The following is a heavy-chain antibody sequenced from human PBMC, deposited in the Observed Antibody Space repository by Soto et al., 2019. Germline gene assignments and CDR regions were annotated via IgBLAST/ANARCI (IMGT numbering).Heavy chain of an antibody. CDR3: ATLKTYGDPSHFDY. J-gene: IGHJ4*02. V-gene: IGHV4-39*01. CDR2: IYYSGST. D-gene: IGHD4-17*01. CDR1: GGSISSSSYY. Sequence: QLQLQESGPGLVKPSETLSLTCTVSGGSISSSSYYWGWIRQPPGKGLEWIGSIYYSGSTYYNPSLKSRVTIAVDTSKNQFSLKLSAVTAADTAVYYCATLKTYGDPSHFDYWGQGTLVTVSS.